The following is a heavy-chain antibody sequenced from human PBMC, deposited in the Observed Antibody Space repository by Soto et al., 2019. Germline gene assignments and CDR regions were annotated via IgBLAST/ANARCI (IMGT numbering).Heavy chain of an antibody. J-gene: IGHJ4*02. D-gene: IGHD2-2*01. CDR3: ASLIPALYYFDY. V-gene: IGHV4-59*01. CDR2: IYYSGST. Sequence: ETLSLTCTVSGGSISSYYWSWIRQPPGKGLEWIGYIYYSGSTNYNPSLKSRVTISVDTSKNQFSLKLSSVTAADTAVYYCASLIPALYYFDYWGQGTLVTVSS. CDR1: GGSISSYY.